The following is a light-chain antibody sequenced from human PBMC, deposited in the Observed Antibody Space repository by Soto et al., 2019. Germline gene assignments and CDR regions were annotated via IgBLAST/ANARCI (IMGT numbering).Light chain of an antibody. CDR3: QQYNSYSLT. Sequence: DIQMTQSPSTLSASVGDRVTITCRASQSISSRLAWYQQKPGKAPKLLIYKASSLESGVPSRFSGSGPGTEFTLTISSLQPDDFATYYCQQYNSYSLTFGQGTKVDIK. V-gene: IGKV1-5*03. CDR1: QSISSR. J-gene: IGKJ1*01. CDR2: KAS.